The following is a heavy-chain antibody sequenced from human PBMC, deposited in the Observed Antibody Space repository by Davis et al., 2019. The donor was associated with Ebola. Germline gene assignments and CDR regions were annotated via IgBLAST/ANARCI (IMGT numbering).Heavy chain of an antibody. CDR3: ATIPLGYGSSWYSDF. CDR1: GYTLTEVS. Sequence: ASVKVSCKVSGYTLTEVSMNWVRQAPGKGLEWMGGFDPEDGETLYAQKFQGRVTMTEDTSTDTAYMELSSLRSDDTAVYFCATIPLGYGSSWYSDFWGQGTLVTVSS. D-gene: IGHD6-13*01. J-gene: IGHJ4*02. V-gene: IGHV1-24*01. CDR2: FDPEDGET.